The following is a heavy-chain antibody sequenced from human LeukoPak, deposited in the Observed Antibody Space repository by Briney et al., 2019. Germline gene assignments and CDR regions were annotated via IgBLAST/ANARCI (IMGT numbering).Heavy chain of an antibody. V-gene: IGHV6-1*01. Sequence: SQTLSLTCAISGDSVSSNSVTWNWIRQSPSRGLEWLGRTYYRSTWYNDYAVSVRGRITVNPDTSKNQFSLHLNSVTPEDTAVYCCAKRPSFDPWGQGTLVTVSS. D-gene: IGHD6-6*01. J-gene: IGHJ5*02. CDR1: GDSVSSNSVT. CDR2: TYYRSTWYN. CDR3: AKRPSFDP.